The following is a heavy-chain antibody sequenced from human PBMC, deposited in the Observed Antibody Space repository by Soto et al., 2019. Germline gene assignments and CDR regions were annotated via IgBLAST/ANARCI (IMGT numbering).Heavy chain of an antibody. V-gene: IGHV1-8*01. CDR2: INPYSGNT. CDR1: GYTFTSHD. Sequence: ASVKVSCKASGYTFTSHDIHWLRQASGQGLEWMGSINPYSGNTAFAPKFQDRIAMTRDTSITTAYMELNSLSSGDMAVYFCSSLSSMDVWGQGTTVTVSS. D-gene: IGHD6-6*01. CDR3: SSLSSMDV. J-gene: IGHJ6*02.